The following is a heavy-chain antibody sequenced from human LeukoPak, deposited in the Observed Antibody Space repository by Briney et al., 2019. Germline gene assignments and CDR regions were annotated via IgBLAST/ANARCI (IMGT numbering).Heavy chain of an antibody. CDR2: ISYDGSNK. J-gene: IGHJ4*02. CDR3: AKYGPKNYYDSSGYLGLDAFDI. V-gene: IGHV3-30*07. Sequence: HPGGSLSLSCAASGFTFSSYAMHWVRQAPGKGLEWVAVISYDGSNKYYADSVKGRFTISRDNSKNTLYLQMNSLRAEDTAVYYCAKYGPKNYYDSSGYLGLDAFDIWGQGTLVTVSS. CDR1: GFTFSSYA. D-gene: IGHD3-22*01.